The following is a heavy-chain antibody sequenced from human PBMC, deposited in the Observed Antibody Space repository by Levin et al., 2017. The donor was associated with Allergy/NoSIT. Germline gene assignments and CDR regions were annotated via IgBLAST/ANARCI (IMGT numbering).Heavy chain of an antibody. V-gene: IGHV3-30*03. CDR2: ISYDGSNK. J-gene: IGHJ4*02. Sequence: GGSLRLSCAASGFTFSSYGMHWVRQAPGKGLEWVAVISYDGSNKYYADSVKGRFTISRDNSKNTLYLQMNSLRAEDTAVYYCARGRIAVAGYFDYWGQGTLVTVSS. CDR3: ARGRIAVAGYFDY. CDR1: GFTFSSYG. D-gene: IGHD6-19*01.